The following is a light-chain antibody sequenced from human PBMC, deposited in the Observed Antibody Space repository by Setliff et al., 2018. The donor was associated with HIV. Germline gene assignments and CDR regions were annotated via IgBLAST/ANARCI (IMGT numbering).Light chain of an antibody. CDR1: SSDVGGYNY. Sequence: QSVLAQPASVSGSPGQSITISCTGTSSDVGGYNYVSWYQQHPGKAPKLMIYDVSNRPSGVSNRFSGSKSGNTASLTISGLQAEDEADYYCSSYTSSSTPYVVGTGTKV. CDR2: DVS. V-gene: IGLV2-14*01. CDR3: SSYTSSSTPYV. J-gene: IGLJ1*01.